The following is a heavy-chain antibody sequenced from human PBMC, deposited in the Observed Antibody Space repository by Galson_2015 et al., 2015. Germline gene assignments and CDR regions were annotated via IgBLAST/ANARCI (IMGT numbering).Heavy chain of an antibody. Sequence: SLRLSCAASGFTVSSNYMSWVRQAPGKGLEWVSVIYSGGSTYYADSVKGRFTISRDNSKNTLYLQMNSLRAEDTAVYYCAREGIDGDCSSTSCPRYYFDYWGQGTLVTVSS. J-gene: IGHJ4*02. CDR1: GFTVSSNY. CDR3: AREGIDGDCSSTSCPRYYFDY. D-gene: IGHD2-2*03. V-gene: IGHV3-53*01. CDR2: IYSGGST.